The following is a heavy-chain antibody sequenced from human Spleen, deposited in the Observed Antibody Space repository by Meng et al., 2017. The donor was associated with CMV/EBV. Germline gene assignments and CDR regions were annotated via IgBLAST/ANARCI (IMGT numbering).Heavy chain of an antibody. CDR1: GYTFTSYD. CDR3: ARDYGCSSTSCYPYYYYGMDV. D-gene: IGHD2-2*01. Sequence: ASVKVSCKASGYTFTSYDINWVRQATGQGLEWMGWMNPNSGNTGYAQKFQGRVTMTRNTSISTAYMELSSLRSDDTAVYYCARDYGCSSTSCYPYYYYGMDVWGQGTTVTVSS. CDR2: MNPNSGNT. J-gene: IGHJ6*02. V-gene: IGHV1-8*01.